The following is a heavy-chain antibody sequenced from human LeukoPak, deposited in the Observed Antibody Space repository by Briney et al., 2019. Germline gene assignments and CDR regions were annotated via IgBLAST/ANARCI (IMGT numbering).Heavy chain of an antibody. V-gene: IGHV4-59*01. CDR1: GGSISSYY. CDR3: ARGYSGSYYGY. Sequence: MSSETLSLTCTVSGGSISSYYWSWIRQPPGKGLEWIGYIYYSGSTNYNPSLKSRVTISVDTSKNQFSLKLSSVTAADTAVYYCARGYSGSYYGYWGQGTLVTVSS. J-gene: IGHJ4*02. CDR2: IYYSGST. D-gene: IGHD1-26*01.